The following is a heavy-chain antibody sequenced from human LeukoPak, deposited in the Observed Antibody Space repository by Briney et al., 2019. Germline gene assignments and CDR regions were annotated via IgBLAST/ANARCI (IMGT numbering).Heavy chain of an antibody. D-gene: IGHD6-13*01. CDR2: IRQDGGEK. CDR3: AKDGTAAGLYFDL. Sequence: GRSLRLSCAVSGFTFSSYWMNWVRQAPGKGLEWVASIRQDGGEKSYVDSVKGRFTISRDNTKNSLYLQMSSLRAEDTAVYYCAKDGTAAGLYFDLWGQGTLVTVSS. J-gene: IGHJ4*01. V-gene: IGHV3-7*01. CDR1: GFTFSSYW.